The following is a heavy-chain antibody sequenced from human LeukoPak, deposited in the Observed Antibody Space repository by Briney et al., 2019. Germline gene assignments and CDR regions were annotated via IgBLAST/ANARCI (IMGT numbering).Heavy chain of an antibody. CDR1: GFTFSNYG. CDR3: AKDWGNYYDSSGYWDYFDY. J-gene: IGHJ4*02. V-gene: IGHV3-30*02. D-gene: IGHD3-22*01. Sequence: PGGSLRLSCAASGFTFSNYGMHWVRQAPGKGLEWVAFIRYDESNKYYADSVKGRFTISRDNSKNTLYLQINSLRAEDTAVFYCAKDWGNYYDSSGYWDYFDYWGQGTLVTVSS. CDR2: IRYDESNK.